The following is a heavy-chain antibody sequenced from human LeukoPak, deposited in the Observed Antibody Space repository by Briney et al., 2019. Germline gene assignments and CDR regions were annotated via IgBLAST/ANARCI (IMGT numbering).Heavy chain of an antibody. D-gene: IGHD6-13*01. CDR2: ITNSGTTI. V-gene: IGHV3-11*04. J-gene: IGHJ5*02. CDR3: AREGTRSSSWFWYNWFDP. CDR1: GFTFTDYY. Sequence: GGSLRLSCAASGFTFTDYYMSWIRQAPGKGLEWVSYITNSGTTIYYADSVKGRFTISRDNAKNSLYLQMNSLRAEDTAVYYCAREGTRSSSWFWYNWFDPWGQGTLVTVSS.